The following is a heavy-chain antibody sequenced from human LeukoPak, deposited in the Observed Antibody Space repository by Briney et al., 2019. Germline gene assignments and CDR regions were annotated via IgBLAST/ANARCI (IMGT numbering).Heavy chain of an antibody. CDR1: GLTFASYA. V-gene: IGHV3-23*01. CDR2: ISADGTT. CDR3: VACSSASCYGDRFDP. J-gene: IGHJ5*02. Sequence: GGSLRLSCAAPGLTFASYAMTWVRQAPGKGLEWVSSISADGTTYYADSVKGRFTISRDNSRDTFFLEMNSLRAEDTALYYCVACSSASCYGDRFDPWGQGTLVTVSS. D-gene: IGHD2-2*01.